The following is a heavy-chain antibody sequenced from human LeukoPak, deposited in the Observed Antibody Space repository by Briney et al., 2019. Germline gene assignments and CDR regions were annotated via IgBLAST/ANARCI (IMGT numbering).Heavy chain of an antibody. J-gene: IGHJ5*02. V-gene: IGHV4-59*01. CDR3: ARTTEDCSSTSCYQYWFDP. CDR2: IYYSGST. Sequence: SETLSLTCTVSGGSISSYYWSWIRQPAGKGLEWIGYIYYSGSTNYNPSLKSRVTISVDTSKIQFSLKLNSVSAADTTVYYCARTTEDCSSTSCYQYWFDPWGQGTLVTVSS. CDR1: GGSISSYY. D-gene: IGHD2-2*01.